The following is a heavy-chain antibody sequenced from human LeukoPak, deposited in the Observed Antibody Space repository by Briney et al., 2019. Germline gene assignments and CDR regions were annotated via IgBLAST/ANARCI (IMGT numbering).Heavy chain of an antibody. J-gene: IGHJ3*02. CDR1: GYTFTSYY. V-gene: IGHV1-46*01. CDR2: INPSGGGT. D-gene: IGHD1-26*01. CDR3: ARRENSGSYSVIRGAFDI. Sequence: ASVKVSCKASGYTFTSYYMHWVRQAPGQGLEWMGIINPSGGGTTYAQKFQGRVTMTRDTSTSTVYMELSSLRSEDTAVYYCARRENSGSYSVIRGAFDIWGQGTMVTVSS.